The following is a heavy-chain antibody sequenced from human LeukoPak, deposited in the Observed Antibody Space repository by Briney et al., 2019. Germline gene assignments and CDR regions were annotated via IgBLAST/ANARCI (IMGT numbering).Heavy chain of an antibody. V-gene: IGHV3-21*01. D-gene: IGHD3-9*01. J-gene: IGHJ4*02. CDR3: ARSYYDILTGYTSTWTFGC. CDR1: GFTFSSYR. CDR2: ISSSSSYI. Sequence: GGSLRLSCAASGFTFSSYRMNWVRQAPGKGLEWVSSISSSSSYIYYADSVKGRFTISRENAKNSLYLQMNSLRAEDTAVYYCARSYYDILTGYTSTWTFGCWGQGTLVTVSS.